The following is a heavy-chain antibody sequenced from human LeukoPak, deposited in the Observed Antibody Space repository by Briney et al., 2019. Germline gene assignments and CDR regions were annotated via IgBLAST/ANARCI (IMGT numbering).Heavy chain of an antibody. Sequence: GGSLRLSCAASGFTFSSYAMSWVRQAPGKGLEWVSTMSGSGGSTYYADSVKGRFTISRDNSKNTLYLQMNSLRAEDTAVYYCARATNYYDSSGYLYYFDYWGQGTLVTVSS. CDR2: MSGSGGST. J-gene: IGHJ4*02. D-gene: IGHD3-22*01. V-gene: IGHV3-23*01. CDR1: GFTFSSYA. CDR3: ARATNYYDSSGYLYYFDY.